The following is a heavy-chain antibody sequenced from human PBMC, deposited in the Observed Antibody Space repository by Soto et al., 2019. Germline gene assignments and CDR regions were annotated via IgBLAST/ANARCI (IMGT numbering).Heavy chain of an antibody. CDR3: ARDRYDIWTGYAFDI. J-gene: IGHJ3*02. V-gene: IGHV4-61*01. Sequence: QVQLQESGPGLVRPSETLSLTCTVSGGSVSSGTYYWSWIRQPPGKTLEWIGNIYHSGSTNYNPSLKSRVTISLDTYTDKFSLKLKSVTAADTAVYYCARDRYDIWTGYAFDIWGQGTMVIVSS. CDR2: IYHSGST. D-gene: IGHD3-9*01. CDR1: GGSVSSGTYY.